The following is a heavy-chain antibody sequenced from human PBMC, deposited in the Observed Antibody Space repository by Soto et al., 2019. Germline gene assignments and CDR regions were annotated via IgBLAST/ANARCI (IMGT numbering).Heavy chain of an antibody. Sequence: GASVKVSCTASGGTFSSYAISWVRQAPGQGLEWMGGIIPIFGTANYAQKFQGRVTITADESTSTAYMELSSLRSEDTAVYYCARDPYSSSSENWFDPWGQGTLVTVSS. CDR1: GGTFSSYA. CDR2: IIPIFGTA. CDR3: ARDPYSSSSENWFDP. V-gene: IGHV1-69*13. D-gene: IGHD6-6*01. J-gene: IGHJ5*02.